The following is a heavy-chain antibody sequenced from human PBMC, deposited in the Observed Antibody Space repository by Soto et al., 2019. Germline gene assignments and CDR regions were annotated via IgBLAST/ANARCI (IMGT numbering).Heavy chain of an antibody. D-gene: IGHD6-19*01. CDR1: GFTFDDYA. J-gene: IGHJ1*01. CDR3: AKDSSGWNPEYFQH. CDR2: ISWNSGSI. V-gene: IGHV3-9*01. Sequence: GGSLRLSCAASGFTFDDYAMHWVRQAPGKGLEWVSGISWNSGSIGYADSVKGRFTISRDNAKNSLYLQMNSLRAEDTALYYCAKDSSGWNPEYFQHWGQGTLVTVSS.